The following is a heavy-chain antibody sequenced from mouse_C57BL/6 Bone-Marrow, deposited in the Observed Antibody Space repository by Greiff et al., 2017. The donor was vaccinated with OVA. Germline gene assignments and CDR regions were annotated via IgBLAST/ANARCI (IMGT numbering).Heavy chain of an antibody. D-gene: IGHD2-1*01. Sequence: QVQLKQPGAELVKPGASVKLSCKASGYTFTSYWMQWVKQRPGQGLEWIGEIDPSDSYTNYNQKFKGKATLTVDTSSSTAYMQLSSLTSEDSAVEYCARVGNPDYWGQGTTLTVSS. V-gene: IGHV1-50*01. CDR2: IDPSDSYT. CDR1: GYTFTSYW. CDR3: ARVGNPDY. J-gene: IGHJ2*01.